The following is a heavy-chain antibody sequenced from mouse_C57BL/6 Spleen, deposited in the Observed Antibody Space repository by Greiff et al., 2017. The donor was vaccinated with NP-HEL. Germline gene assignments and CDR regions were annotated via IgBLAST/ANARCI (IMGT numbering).Heavy chain of an antibody. V-gene: IGHV3-6*01. CDR2: ISYDGSN. D-gene: IGHD2-12*01. J-gene: IGHJ3*01. Sequence: VQLQQSGPGLVKPSQSLSLTCSVTGYSITSGYYWNWIRQFPGNKLEWMGYISYDGSNNYNPSLKNRISITRDTSKNQFFLKLNSVTTEDTATYYCARDYAWFAYWGQVTLVTVSA. CDR1: GYSITSGYY. CDR3: ARDYAWFAY.